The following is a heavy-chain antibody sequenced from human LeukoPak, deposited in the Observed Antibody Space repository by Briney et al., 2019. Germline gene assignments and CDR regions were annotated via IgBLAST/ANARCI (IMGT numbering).Heavy chain of an antibody. CDR3: AKGDNYYDSSGYYYVRALFDY. CDR2: TSYNGNIK. D-gene: IGHD3-22*01. CDR1: GFTFSSYG. V-gene: IGHV3-30*18. Sequence: PGRSLRLSCAASGFTFSSYGMHWVRQAPGKGLEWVAGTSYNGNIKYYADYVKGRFSISRDNSKNTLYLQMDSLRAEDTAVYYCAKGDNYYDSSGYYYVRALFDYWGQGTLVTVSS. J-gene: IGHJ4*02.